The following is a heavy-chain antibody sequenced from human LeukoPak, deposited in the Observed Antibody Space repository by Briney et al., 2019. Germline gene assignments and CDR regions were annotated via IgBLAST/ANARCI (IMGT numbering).Heavy chain of an antibody. D-gene: IGHD6-6*01. CDR3: ARHSSSSMGRVPPYYYYYMDV. V-gene: IGHV5-51*01. CDR1: GYSFTNYW. J-gene: IGHJ6*03. CDR2: IYPGDSDS. Sequence: GESLKISCKGFGYSFTNYWIGWVRQMPGKGLEWMGIIYPGDSDSRYSPSFQGQVTFSADKSISTPYLQRSSLKASDTAMYYCARHSSSSMGRVPPYYYYYMDVWGKGTTVTVSS.